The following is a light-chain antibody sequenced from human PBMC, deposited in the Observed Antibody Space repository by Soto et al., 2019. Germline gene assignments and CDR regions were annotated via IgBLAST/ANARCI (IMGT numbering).Light chain of an antibody. J-gene: IGLJ1*01. CDR1: SSNIGAGYD. Sequence: QSVLTQPPSVSGAPGQRVTISCTGSSSNIGAGYDVQWYQQLPGTAPKLLMYGNTNRPSGVPDRFSGSKSGTSASLAITGLQAEDEADYYCHSYDSSLTALYVFGTGTKLTVL. CDR2: GNT. V-gene: IGLV1-40*01. CDR3: HSYDSSLTALYV.